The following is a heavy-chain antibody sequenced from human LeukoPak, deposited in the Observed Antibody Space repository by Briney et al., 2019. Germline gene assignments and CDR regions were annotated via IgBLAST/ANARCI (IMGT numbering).Heavy chain of an antibody. V-gene: IGHV3-33*01. J-gene: IGHJ4*02. Sequence: GGSLRLSCAASGFTFSSHGMHWVRQAPGKGLEWVAVIWYDGSNRYYADSVKGRFTISRDNSKNTLYLQMNSLRAEDTAVYYCARDTCGGDCDRGPDCWGQGTPVTVSS. CDR1: GFTFSSHG. CDR3: ARDTCGGDCDRGPDC. CDR2: IWYDGSNR. D-gene: IGHD2-21*02.